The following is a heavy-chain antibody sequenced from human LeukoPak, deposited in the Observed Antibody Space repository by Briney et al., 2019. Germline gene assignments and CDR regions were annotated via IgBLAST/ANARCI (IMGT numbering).Heavy chain of an antibody. J-gene: IGHJ1*01. Sequence: GGSLRLSCAASGFTFDDYAMHWVRQAPGKGLEWVSLISGDGGSTYYADSVKGRFTISRDNSKDSLYLKMNSLRTEDTALYYCAKDIRFSASQYFQHWGQGTLVTVSS. CDR2: ISGDGGST. CDR3: AKDIRFSASQYFQH. CDR1: GFTFDDYA. V-gene: IGHV3-43*02.